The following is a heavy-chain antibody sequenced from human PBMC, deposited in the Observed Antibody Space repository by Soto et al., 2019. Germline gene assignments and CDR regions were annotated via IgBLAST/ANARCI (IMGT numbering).Heavy chain of an antibody. V-gene: IGHV1-2*04. J-gene: IGHJ5*02. Sequence: GASVKVSCKASGYTFTGYYMHWVRQAPGQGLEWMGWINPNSGGTNYAQKFQGWVTMTRDTSISTAYMELSRLRSDDTAVYYCARAGIIAAAMPANWFDPWGQGTLVTVSS. CDR1: GYTFTGYY. CDR2: INPNSGGT. CDR3: ARAGIIAAAMPANWFDP. D-gene: IGHD6-13*01.